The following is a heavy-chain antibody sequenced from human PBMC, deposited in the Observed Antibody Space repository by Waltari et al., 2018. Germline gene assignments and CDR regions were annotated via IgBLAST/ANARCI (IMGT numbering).Heavy chain of an antibody. CDR3: ARDEGGGRGSYLTDDAFDI. V-gene: IGHV1-69*14. D-gene: IGHD1-26*01. CDR2: IIPIFGTA. J-gene: IGHJ3*02. CDR1: GGTFSSYA. Sequence: QVQLVQSGAEVKKPGSSVKVSCKASGGTFSSYAISWVRQAPGQGLEWMGGIIPIFGTANYAQKFQGRVTITADKSTSTAYMELSSLRSEDTAVYYCARDEGGGRGSYLTDDAFDIWGQGTMVTVSS.